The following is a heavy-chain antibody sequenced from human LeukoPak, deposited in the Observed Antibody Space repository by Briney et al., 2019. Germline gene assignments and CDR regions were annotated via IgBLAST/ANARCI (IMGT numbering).Heavy chain of an antibody. Sequence: GGSLRLSCAASGFTVSANYMSWVRLAPGKGLEWVSIIYSGGSTYYADSVKGRFTISRDNSKNTLYLHMNSLRAEDTAVYYCARAGSSGWYHFDYWGRGTLVTVSS. V-gene: IGHV3-66*01. J-gene: IGHJ4*02. D-gene: IGHD6-19*01. CDR1: GFTVSANY. CDR3: ARAGSSGWYHFDY. CDR2: IYSGGST.